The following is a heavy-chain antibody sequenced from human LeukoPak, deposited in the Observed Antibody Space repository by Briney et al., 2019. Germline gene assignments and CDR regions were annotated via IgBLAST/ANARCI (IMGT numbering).Heavy chain of an antibody. D-gene: IGHD3-10*01. CDR1: GFTVSSNY. Sequence: GGSLRLSCAASGFTVSSNYMSWVRQAPGKGLEWVSVIYSGGSTYYADSVKGRFTISRDNSKNTLYLQMNSLRAEDTAVYYCAKDELLWFGESPHWFDPWGQGTLVTVSS. J-gene: IGHJ5*02. CDR3: AKDELLWFGESPHWFDP. CDR2: IYSGGST. V-gene: IGHV3-53*01.